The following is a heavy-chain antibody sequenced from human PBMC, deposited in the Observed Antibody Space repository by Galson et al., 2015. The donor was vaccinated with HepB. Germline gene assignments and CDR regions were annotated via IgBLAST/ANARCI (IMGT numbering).Heavy chain of an antibody. Sequence: SVKVSCKASGYTFTSYDINWVRQATGQGLEWMGWMNPNSGNTGYAQKFQGRVTMTRNTSISTAYMELSSLRSEDTAVYYCARGRGHYYDIYYYYGMDVWGQGTTVTVSS. V-gene: IGHV1-8*01. CDR3: ARGRGHYYDIYYYYGMDV. CDR1: GYTFTSYD. CDR2: MNPNSGNT. J-gene: IGHJ6*02. D-gene: IGHD3-22*01.